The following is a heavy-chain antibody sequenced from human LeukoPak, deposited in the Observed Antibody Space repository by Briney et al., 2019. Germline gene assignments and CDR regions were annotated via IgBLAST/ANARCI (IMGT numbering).Heavy chain of an antibody. CDR2: IIPIFGTT. CDR1: GGTFSNYA. CDR3: ARDNLQGGFDY. D-gene: IGHD4-11*01. V-gene: IGHV1-69*05. Sequence: SVKVSXKASGGTFSNYAISWVRQAPGQGLEWMGRIIPIFGTTNYAQKFQGRVTITTDESTSTAYMELSSLRSEDTAVYYCARDNLQGGFDYWGQGTLVTVSS. J-gene: IGHJ4*02.